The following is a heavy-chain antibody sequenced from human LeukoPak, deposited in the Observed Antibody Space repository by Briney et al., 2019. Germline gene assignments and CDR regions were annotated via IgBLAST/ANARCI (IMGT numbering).Heavy chain of an antibody. D-gene: IGHD6-19*01. J-gene: IGHJ5*02. CDR2: INPSGGST. CDR1: GYTFTSYY. Sequence: AASVKVSCKASGYTFTSYYMHWVRQAPGQGLEWMGIINPSGGSTSYAQKFQGRVTMTRDTSTSTVYMELSSLRSEDTAVYYCATNKYSSGWYGNWFDPWGQGTLVTVSS. CDR3: ATNKYSSGWYGNWFDP. V-gene: IGHV1-46*01.